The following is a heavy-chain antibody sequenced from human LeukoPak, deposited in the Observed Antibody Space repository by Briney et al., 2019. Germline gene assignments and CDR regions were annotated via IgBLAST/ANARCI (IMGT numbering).Heavy chain of an antibody. CDR1: GYSISSGNY. D-gene: IGHD3-10*01. CDR3: ARVGLLWFGDNGAFDI. V-gene: IGHV4-38-2*02. CDR2: IDHSGSI. J-gene: IGHJ3*02. Sequence: SETLSLTCTVSGYSISSGNYWGWIRQPPGKGLEWMGSIDHSGSIYYNPSLKSRVTISVDTSKNQFSLKVSSVTAADTAVYYCARVGLLWFGDNGAFDIWGQGTMVTVSS.